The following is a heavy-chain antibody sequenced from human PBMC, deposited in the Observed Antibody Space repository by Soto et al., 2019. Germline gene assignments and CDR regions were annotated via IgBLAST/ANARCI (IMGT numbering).Heavy chain of an antibody. D-gene: IGHD1-26*01. V-gene: IGHV1-18*01. CDR2: ISAYNGNT. Sequence: ASVKVSCKASGYTFTSYGISWVRQAPGQGLEWMGWISAYNGNTNYAQKLQGRVTMTTDTSTSTAYMELRSLRSDDTAVYYCAISFTIPLDHRKVGATTPIFDYWGQGTLVTVSS. CDR1: GYTFTSYG. CDR3: AISFTIPLDHRKVGATTPIFDY. J-gene: IGHJ4*02.